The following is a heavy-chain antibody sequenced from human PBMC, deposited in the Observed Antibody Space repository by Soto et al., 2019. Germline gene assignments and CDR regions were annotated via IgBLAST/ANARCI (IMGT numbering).Heavy chain of an antibody. Sequence: GGSLRLSCAASGFTVSSNYMSWVRQAPGKGLEWVSVIYSGGSTYYADSVKGRFTISRDNSKNTLYLQMNSLRAEDTAVYYCASPSVPAAIVACYSYYYGMDVSGQGTTFTVSS. D-gene: IGHD2-2*01. CDR2: IYSGGST. J-gene: IGHJ6*02. CDR3: ASPSVPAAIVACYSYYYGMDV. V-gene: IGHV3-53*01. CDR1: GFTVSSNY.